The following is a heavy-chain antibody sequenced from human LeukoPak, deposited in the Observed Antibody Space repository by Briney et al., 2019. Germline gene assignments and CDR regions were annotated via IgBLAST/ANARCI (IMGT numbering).Heavy chain of an antibody. CDR2: INHSGST. Sequence: KTSETLSLTCGVYGGSFSGYYWIWIRQTPGKGLEWIGEINHSGSTNYNPSLKSRVTISVDTSKNQFSLKLSSVTAADTAVYYCARSRSETYHYDRGGEDAFDIWGQGTMVTVSS. CDR1: GGSFSGYY. CDR3: ARSRSETYHYDRGGEDAFDI. J-gene: IGHJ3*02. D-gene: IGHD3-22*01. V-gene: IGHV4-34*01.